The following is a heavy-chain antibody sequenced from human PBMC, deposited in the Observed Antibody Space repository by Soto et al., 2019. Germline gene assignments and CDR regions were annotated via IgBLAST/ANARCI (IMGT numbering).Heavy chain of an antibody. CDR2: ISGYNGYT. CDR3: ARDRDYSHTDADVDY. Sequence: QVQLVQSGAQVRRPGTSVRISCTTSGYNFNTYGIIWVRQAPGQGLEWMGWISGYNGYTKYAQSLEDRVPLSTDTSTRTAFLELRNLRSGDTALYFCARDRDYSHTDADVDYWGQGTQVTVSS. J-gene: IGHJ4*02. CDR1: GYNFNTYG. V-gene: IGHV1-18*01. D-gene: IGHD3-22*01.